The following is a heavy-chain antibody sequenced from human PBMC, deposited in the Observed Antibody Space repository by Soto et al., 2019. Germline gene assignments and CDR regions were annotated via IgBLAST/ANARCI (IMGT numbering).Heavy chain of an antibody. CDR2: FSAYNGKT. CDR3: AREAFGVHVSWFDP. J-gene: IGHJ5*02. CDR1: GYTFTTYS. V-gene: IGHV1-18*01. D-gene: IGHD3-10*01. Sequence: QVQLVQSGAEVKKPGASVKVSCKASGYTFTTYSIAWVRQAPGRGLGWMGGFSAYNGKTNYAQQYQGSSTMTTDTATSTAYSELRSLRSDEPAVYFCAREAFGVHVSWFDPWGQGTLVTVSS.